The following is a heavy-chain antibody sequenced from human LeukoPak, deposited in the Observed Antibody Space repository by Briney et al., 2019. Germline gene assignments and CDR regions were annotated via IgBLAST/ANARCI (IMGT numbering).Heavy chain of an antibody. CDR3: ARDLYCSSTSCYLFDY. J-gene: IGHJ4*02. D-gene: IGHD2-2*01. CDR2: INPSGGST. Sequence: ASVKVSCKASGYTFTSYYMHWVRQAPGQGLEWMGIINPSGGSTSYAQKFQGRVTMTRDTSTSTVYMELSSLRSEDTAAYYCARDLYCSSTSCYLFDYWGQGTLVTVSS. V-gene: IGHV1-46*03. CDR1: GYTFTSYY.